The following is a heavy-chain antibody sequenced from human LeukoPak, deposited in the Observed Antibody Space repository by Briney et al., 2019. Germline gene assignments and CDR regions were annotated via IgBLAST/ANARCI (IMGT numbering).Heavy chain of an antibody. D-gene: IGHD5-12*01. Sequence: GASVKVSCKASGGTFSSYAISWVRQAPGQGLEWMGGIIPIFGTANYAQKFQGRVTITTDESTSTAYMELSSLRSEDTAVYYCASSGNDSGYGPDFDCWGQGTLVTVSS. CDR1: GGTFSSYA. J-gene: IGHJ4*02. V-gene: IGHV1-69*05. CDR3: ASSGNDSGYGPDFDC. CDR2: IIPIFGTA.